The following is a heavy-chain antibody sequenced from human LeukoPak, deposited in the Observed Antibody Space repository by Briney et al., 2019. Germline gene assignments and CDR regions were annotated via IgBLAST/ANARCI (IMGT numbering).Heavy chain of an antibody. V-gene: IGHV1-2*02. Sequence: ASVKVSCKTSGYSVNAYNMHWVRQAPGQGLEWMGWVNHKSGAANYAQKFKGRVSMTWDMSISTAYMELRRLRSDDTAVYYCAREYILTRYYGDFWGEGTLVTVSS. CDR3: AREYILTRYYGDF. D-gene: IGHD3-9*01. CDR1: GYSVNAYN. J-gene: IGHJ4*02. CDR2: VNHKSGAA.